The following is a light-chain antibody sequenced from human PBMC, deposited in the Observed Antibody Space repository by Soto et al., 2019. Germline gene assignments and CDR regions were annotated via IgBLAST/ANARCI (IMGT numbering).Light chain of an antibody. CDR1: SSDVGGYNY. Sequence: QSALTQPASVSXSPXXXXTISCTGTSSDVGGYNYVSWYQQHPGKAPKLMIYDVSNRPSGVSNRFSGSKSGNTASLTISGLQAEDEADYYCSSYTSSSTLVVFGGGTKLTVL. J-gene: IGLJ2*01. V-gene: IGLV2-14*01. CDR2: DVS. CDR3: SSYTSSSTLVV.